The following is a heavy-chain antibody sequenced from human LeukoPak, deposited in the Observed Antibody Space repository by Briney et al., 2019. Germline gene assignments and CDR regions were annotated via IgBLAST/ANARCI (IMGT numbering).Heavy chain of an antibody. CDR2: IYSGGST. CDR1: GFTVSSNH. CDR3: AKDLHYYVAMDV. V-gene: IGHV3-53*01. Sequence: GGSLRLSCVASGFTVSSNHMTWVRQRPGKGLEWVSVIYSGGSTYYADSVRGRFTISRDNSKNTLFLQMSSLRAEDTAVYYCAKDLHYYVAMDVWGQGTTVTVSS. D-gene: IGHD3-10*02. J-gene: IGHJ6*02.